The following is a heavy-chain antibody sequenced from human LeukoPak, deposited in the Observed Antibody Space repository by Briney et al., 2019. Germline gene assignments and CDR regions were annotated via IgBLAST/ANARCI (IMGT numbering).Heavy chain of an antibody. CDR3: VKGGWGTVLDY. J-gene: IGHJ4*02. D-gene: IGHD3-10*01. Sequence: GGSLRLSCAASGFTFSSYAMSWVRQAPGKGLEWVSAISATGDSTYYADSVKGRLTISRDNSKSTLYLQMSSVRADDTAVYYCVKGGWGTVLDYWGQGTLVTVSS. CDR1: GFTFSSYA. V-gene: IGHV3-23*01. CDR2: ISATGDST.